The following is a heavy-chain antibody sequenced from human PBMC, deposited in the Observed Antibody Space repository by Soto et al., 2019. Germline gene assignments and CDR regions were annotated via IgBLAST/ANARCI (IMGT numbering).Heavy chain of an antibody. J-gene: IGHJ5*02. V-gene: IGHV4-59*01. CDR2: IYYSGST. D-gene: IGHD6-19*01. CDR3: ARAVAGTRGWFDP. Sequence: SETLSLTCTVSGGSISSYYWSWIRQPPGKGLEWIGYIYYSGSTNCNPSLKSRVTISVDTSKNQFSLKLSSVTAADTAVYYCARAVAGTRGWFDPWGQGTLVTVSS. CDR1: GGSISSYY.